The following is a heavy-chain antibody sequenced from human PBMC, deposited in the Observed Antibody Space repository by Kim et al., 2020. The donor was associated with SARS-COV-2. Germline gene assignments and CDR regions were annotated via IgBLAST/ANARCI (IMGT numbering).Heavy chain of an antibody. CDR3: ARDACISIFGVVLAACDYFGF. J-gene: IGHJ4*02. Sequence: ASVKVSCKASSYTFTNYGISWVRQAPGQGLEWMGWISAYNGKTNYAQKLQGRVTMTTDTSTSTAYMELRSLRSDDTAVYYCARDACISIFGVVLAACDYFGFWGKGTLLSVPS. D-gene: IGHD3-3*01. V-gene: IGHV1-18*01. CDR2: ISAYNGKT. CDR1: SYTFTNYG.